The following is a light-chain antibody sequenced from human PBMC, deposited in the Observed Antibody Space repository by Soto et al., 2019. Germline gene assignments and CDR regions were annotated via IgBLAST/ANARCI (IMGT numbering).Light chain of an antibody. CDR2: RVS. Sequence: DVVMTQSPLSLPVTLGQPASISCRSSQSLISSDGNTYLHWFQQRPGQSPRRLIYRVSNGDSGVPDRVSGSGSGTNFTLKISRVEAEDVGAYYCMQTTHWPRTCGQGTKVDLK. V-gene: IGKV2-30*01. J-gene: IGKJ1*01. CDR3: MQTTHWPRT. CDR1: QSLISSDGNTY.